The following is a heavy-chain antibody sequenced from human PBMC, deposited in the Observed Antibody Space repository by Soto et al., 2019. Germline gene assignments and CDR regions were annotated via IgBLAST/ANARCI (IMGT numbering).Heavy chain of an antibody. D-gene: IGHD6-6*01. CDR1: GGSFSGYY. Sequence: SETLSLTCAVYGGSFSGYYWSWIRQPPGKGLEWIGEINHSGSTNYNPSLKSRVTISVDTSKSQFSLKLSSVTAADTAVYYCARGLGSSIAARKGSYYFDYWGQGTLVTVSS. J-gene: IGHJ4*02. CDR2: INHSGST. CDR3: ARGLGSSIAARKGSYYFDY. V-gene: IGHV4-34*01.